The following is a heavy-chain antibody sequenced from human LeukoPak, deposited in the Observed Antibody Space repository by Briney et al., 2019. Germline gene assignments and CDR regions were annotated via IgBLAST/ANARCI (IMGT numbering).Heavy chain of an antibody. Sequence: PGESLRLSCAASGFTFSSYSMNRVRQAPGKGLEWVYSISTSSTYIYYADSVKGRLTISRDNAKNSLYLQMNSLRAEDTAVYYCARDPPFIIGTTFFDYWGQGTLVT. J-gene: IGHJ4*02. CDR2: ISTSSTYI. D-gene: IGHD1-20*01. CDR1: GFTFSSYS. V-gene: IGHV3-21*01. CDR3: ARDPPFIIGTTFFDY.